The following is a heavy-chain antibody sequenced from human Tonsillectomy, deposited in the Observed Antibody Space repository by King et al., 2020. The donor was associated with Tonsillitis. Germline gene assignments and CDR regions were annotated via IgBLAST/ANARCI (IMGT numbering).Heavy chain of an antibody. D-gene: IGHD1-26*01. J-gene: IGHJ4*02. CDR3: ARSVSGSFDY. CDR1: GGSISSSDHY. V-gene: IGHV4-39*01. CDR2: MFYSGTI. Sequence: QLQESGPGVVKPSETLSLTCTVSGGSISSSDHYWAWIRQPPGKGLEWIGYMFYSGTIFYNPSPKSRITISGGTSENRFSLKLRSVTAADTAVYFCARSVSGSFDYWGQGALVTVSS.